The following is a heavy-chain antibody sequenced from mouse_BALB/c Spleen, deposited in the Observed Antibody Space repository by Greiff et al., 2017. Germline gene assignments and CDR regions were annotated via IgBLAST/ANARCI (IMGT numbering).Heavy chain of an antibody. V-gene: IGHV5-6*01. Sequence: EVQLVESGGDLVKPGGSLKLSCAASGFTFSSYGMSWVRQTPDKRLEWVATISSGGSYTYYTDSVKGRFTISRDNAKNTLYLQMSSLKSEDTAMYYCARRPNGYFDVWGAGTTVTVSS. CDR1: GFTFSSYG. J-gene: IGHJ1*01. CDR3: ARRPNGYFDV. CDR2: ISSGGSYT.